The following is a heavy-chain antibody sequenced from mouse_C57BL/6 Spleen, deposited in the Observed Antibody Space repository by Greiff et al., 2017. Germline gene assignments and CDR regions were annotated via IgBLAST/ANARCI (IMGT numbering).Heavy chain of an antibody. CDR3: ARKDDYGYYAMDY. Sequence: QVQLQQSGPGLVQPSQSLSITCTVSGFSLTSYGVHWVRQSPGKGLEWLGVIWSGGSTDYNAAFISRLSISKDNSKSQVFFKMNSLQADDTAIYYCARKDDYGYYAMDYWGQGTSVTVSS. J-gene: IGHJ4*01. V-gene: IGHV2-2*01. CDR1: GFSLTSYG. CDR2: IWSGGST. D-gene: IGHD2-4*01.